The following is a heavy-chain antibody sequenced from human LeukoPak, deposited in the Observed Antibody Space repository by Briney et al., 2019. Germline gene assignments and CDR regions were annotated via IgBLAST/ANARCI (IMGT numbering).Heavy chain of an antibody. J-gene: IGHJ4*02. Sequence: PGGSLRLSCAASGFTFSSYGMHWVRQAPGKGLEWVAVISYDGSKKYYADSVKGRFTISRDNSKNTLYLQMNSLRAEDTAVYYCANQSPFDYWGQGTLVTVSS. CDR1: GFTFSSYG. CDR2: ISYDGSKK. V-gene: IGHV3-30*18. CDR3: ANQSPFDY.